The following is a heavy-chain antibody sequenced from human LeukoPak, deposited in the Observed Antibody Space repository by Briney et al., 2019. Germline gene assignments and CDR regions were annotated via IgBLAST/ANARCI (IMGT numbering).Heavy chain of an antibody. V-gene: IGHV3-7*01. CDR1: GFTFSNHW. Sequence: GGSLRLSCIVSGFTFSNHWMSWVRQAPGKGLEWVANIKTDGSEKYYVDSVKGRFTISRDNPKNSLYLQMNSLRADDTALYYSVRDSGSCRGCAFDIWGQGTVVTASS. CDR3: VRDSGSCRGCAFDI. D-gene: IGHD6-13*01. J-gene: IGHJ3*02. CDR2: IKTDGSEK.